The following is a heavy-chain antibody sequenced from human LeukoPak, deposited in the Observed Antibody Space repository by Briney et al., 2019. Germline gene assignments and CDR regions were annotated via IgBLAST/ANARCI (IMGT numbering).Heavy chain of an antibody. CDR3: ARWGKTTSVYYGMDV. Sequence: GGSLRLSCAASGFTFSSYSMNWVRQAPGKGPEWVSSISSSSSYIYYADSVRGRFTISRDNAETSLYLQMNSLRAEDTAVYYCARWGKTTSVYYGMDVWGQGTTVTVSS. J-gene: IGHJ6*02. V-gene: IGHV3-21*04. CDR1: GFTFSSYS. D-gene: IGHD4-17*01. CDR2: ISSSSSYI.